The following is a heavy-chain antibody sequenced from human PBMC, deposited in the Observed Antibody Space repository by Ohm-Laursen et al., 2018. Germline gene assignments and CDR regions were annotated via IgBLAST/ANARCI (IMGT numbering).Heavy chain of an antibody. Sequence: TQTLTLTATVSGLSLSDVRMSVSWIRQPPGKALEWLAHFFSDDEKSYSTSLGSRLTISKDTSKSQVVLTMTDVDPVDTGTYYCAWILQLGHAMDVWGQGTTVTVSS. CDR2: FFSDDEK. CDR3: AWILQLGHAMDV. J-gene: IGHJ6*02. V-gene: IGHV2-26*01. CDR1: GLSLSDVRMS. D-gene: IGHD7-27*01.